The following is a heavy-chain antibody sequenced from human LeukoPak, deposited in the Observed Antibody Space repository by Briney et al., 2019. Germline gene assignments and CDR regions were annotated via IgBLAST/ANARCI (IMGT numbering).Heavy chain of an antibody. CDR3: ARDPTLSPRNIVVVPAAHYYFDY. CDR1: GYTFTGYY. CDR2: INPNSGGT. Sequence: ASVKVSCKASGYTFTGYYMHWVRQAPGQELEWMGWINPNSGGTNYAQKFQGRVTMTRDTSISTAYMELSRLRSDDTAVYYCARDPTLSPRNIVVVPAAHYYFDYWGQGTLVTVSS. J-gene: IGHJ4*02. V-gene: IGHV1-2*02. D-gene: IGHD2-2*01.